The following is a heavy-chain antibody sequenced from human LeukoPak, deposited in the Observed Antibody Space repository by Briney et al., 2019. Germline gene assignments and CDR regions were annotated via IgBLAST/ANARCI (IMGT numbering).Heavy chain of an antibody. V-gene: IGHV3-7*03. CDR3: ARLHSGRYYGDAFDV. CDR1: GFTFSNYW. J-gene: IGHJ3*01. D-gene: IGHD1-26*01. CDR2: TKEDASEK. Sequence: GRSLRLSCAASGFTFSNYWMTWVRQAPGKGLEWVANTKEDASEKYYVDSVRGRFTTSRDNAKNSLYLQMSSLRAEDTAVYYCARLHSGRYYGDAFDVWGQGTVVTVSS.